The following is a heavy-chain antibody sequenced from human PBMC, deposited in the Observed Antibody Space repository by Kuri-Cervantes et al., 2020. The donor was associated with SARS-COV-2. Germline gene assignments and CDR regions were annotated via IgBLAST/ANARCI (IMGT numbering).Heavy chain of an antibody. CDR3: ATLPWIVVVPAASLIVDY. D-gene: IGHD2-2*01. CDR2: ISGSGGST. Sequence: GESLKISCAASGFTFSSYSMNWVRQAPGKGLEWVAAISGSGGSTYYADSVKGRFTISRDNSKNTLYLQMNSLRAEDTAVYYCATLPWIVVVPAASLIVDYWGQGTLVTVSS. J-gene: IGHJ4*02. V-gene: IGHV3-23*01. CDR1: GFTFSSYS.